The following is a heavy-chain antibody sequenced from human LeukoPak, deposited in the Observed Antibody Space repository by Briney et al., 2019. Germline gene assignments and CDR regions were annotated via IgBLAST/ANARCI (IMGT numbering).Heavy chain of an antibody. CDR3: ARDYGGNSGWFDP. CDR2: MNPNSGST. Sequence: ASVKVSCKASGYTFTSYDINWVRQATGQGLEWVGWMNPNSGSTGYAQKFQGRVTMTRNIFMSTAYMELSSLRSEDTAVYCCARDYGGNSGWFDPWGQGTLVTVSS. D-gene: IGHD4-23*01. V-gene: IGHV1-8*01. J-gene: IGHJ5*02. CDR1: GYTFTSYD.